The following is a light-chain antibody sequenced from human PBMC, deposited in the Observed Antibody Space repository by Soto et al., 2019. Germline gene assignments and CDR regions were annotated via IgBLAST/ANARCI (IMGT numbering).Light chain of an antibody. CDR1: SRVVGSYNL. Sequence: QSVLTQPASVSGAPGQSVTSSCTGTSRVVGSYNLVSWYQQHPGKAPKLMIYEVSKRPSGVSNRFSGSKSGNTASLTISGLQAEDEADYYCCSYAGSSTPRFGTGTKVTVL. J-gene: IGLJ1*01. CDR3: CSYAGSSTPR. CDR2: EVS. V-gene: IGLV2-23*02.